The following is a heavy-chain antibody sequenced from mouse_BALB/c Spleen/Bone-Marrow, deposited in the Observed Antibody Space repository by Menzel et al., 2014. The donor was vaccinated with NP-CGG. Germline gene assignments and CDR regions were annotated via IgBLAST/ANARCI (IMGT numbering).Heavy chain of an antibody. V-gene: IGHV1-7*01. D-gene: IGHD2-12*01. CDR1: GYTFTSYW. CDR3: AREDKGYSYDGPFDY. J-gene: IGHJ2*01. Sequence: QVQLQQSGAELAKPGASVKMSCKASGYTFTSYWMHWVKQRPGQGLEWIGYINPSTGYTEYNQKFKDKATLTADKSSSTAYMQLSSLTSEDSTDYYCAREDKGYSYDGPFDYWGQGTTLTVSS. CDR2: INPSTGYT.